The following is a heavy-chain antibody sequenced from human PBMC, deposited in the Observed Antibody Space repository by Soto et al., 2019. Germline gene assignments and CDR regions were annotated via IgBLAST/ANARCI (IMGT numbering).Heavy chain of an antibody. CDR1: GGSISSSSYY. J-gene: IGHJ4*02. CDR3: ARHQRGGGSPSAYSGYDWGYFDY. CDR2: IYYSGST. Sequence: SETLSLTCTVSGGSISSSSYYWGWIRQPPGKGLEWIGSIYYSGSTYYNPSLKSRVTISVDTSKNQFSLKLSSVTAADTAVYYCARHQRGGGSPSAYSGYDWGYFDYWGQGTLVTVSS. D-gene: IGHD5-12*01. V-gene: IGHV4-39*01.